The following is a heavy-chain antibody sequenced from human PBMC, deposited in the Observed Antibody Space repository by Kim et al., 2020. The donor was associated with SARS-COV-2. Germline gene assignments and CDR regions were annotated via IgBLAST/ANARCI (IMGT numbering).Heavy chain of an antibody. V-gene: IGHV3-30*03. CDR3: AREGHSSGRAGNFDH. Sequence: GGSLRLSCAGSGFTFGSAHMHWVRQAPGKGLEWVAVISADESIKGYADSVRGRFSGSRDNSQNTLFLQIDSLRPEDTAVYYCAREGHSSGRAGNFDHWGQGTLVTVSS. CDR2: ISADESIK. CDR1: GFTFGSAH. D-gene: IGHD6-19*01. J-gene: IGHJ4*02.